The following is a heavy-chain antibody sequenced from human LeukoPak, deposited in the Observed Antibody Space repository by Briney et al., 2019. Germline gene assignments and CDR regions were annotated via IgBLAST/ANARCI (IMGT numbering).Heavy chain of an antibody. J-gene: IGHJ6*02. V-gene: IGHV1-69*04. CDR1: GGTFSSYA. CDR3: ARSTTTYYYYGMDV. CDR2: IIPILGIA. Sequence: SVKVSCKASGGTFSSYAISWVRQAPGQGLEWMGRIIPILGIANYAQKFQGRVTITADKSASTAYMELSSLRSEDTAVYYCARSTTTYYYYGMDVWGQGTTVTVSS. D-gene: IGHD5/OR15-5a*01.